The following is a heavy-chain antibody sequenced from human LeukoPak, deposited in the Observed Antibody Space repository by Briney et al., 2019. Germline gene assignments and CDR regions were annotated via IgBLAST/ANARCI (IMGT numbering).Heavy chain of an antibody. V-gene: IGHV3-33*01. CDR3: ARDTLPSGIFGDGWYYYMDV. D-gene: IGHD3-3*01. CDR1: GFTFSSYG. J-gene: IGHJ6*03. CDR2: IWYDGSNK. Sequence: PGRSLRLSCAASGFTFSSYGMHWVRQAPGKGLEWVAVIWYDGSNKYYADSVKGRFTISRDNSKNTLYLQMNSLRAEDTAVYYCARDTLPSGIFGDGWYYYMDVWGKGTTVTVSS.